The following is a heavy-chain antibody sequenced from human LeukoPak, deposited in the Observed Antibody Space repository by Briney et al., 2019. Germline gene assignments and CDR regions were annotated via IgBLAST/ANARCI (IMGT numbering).Heavy chain of an antibody. Sequence: GGSLRLSCAASGFTFSTYWMSWVRQAPGKGLEWVANIKQDGSEEYYVDSVKGRFTISRDNAKNSLYLQMNSLRAEDTAVYYCAKDGLWFGESQYYFDFWGQGTLVTVSS. CDR3: AKDGLWFGESQYYFDF. D-gene: IGHD3-10*01. V-gene: IGHV3-7*03. CDR1: GFTFSTYW. CDR2: IKQDGSEE. J-gene: IGHJ4*02.